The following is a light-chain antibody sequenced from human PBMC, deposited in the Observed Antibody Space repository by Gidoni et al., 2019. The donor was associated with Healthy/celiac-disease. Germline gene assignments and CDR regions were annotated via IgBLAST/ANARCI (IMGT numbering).Light chain of an antibody. CDR3: QQRSNWPPIT. CDR1: QSVSSY. CDR2: DAS. J-gene: IGKJ5*01. Sequence: EIVLTQSPATLSLSPGERATLSCRVSQSVSSYLAWYQQKPGQAPRLLIYDASNRATGIPARFSGSGSGTDFTLTISRLEPEEFAVYYCQQRSNWPPITFXQXTRLEIK. V-gene: IGKV3-11*01.